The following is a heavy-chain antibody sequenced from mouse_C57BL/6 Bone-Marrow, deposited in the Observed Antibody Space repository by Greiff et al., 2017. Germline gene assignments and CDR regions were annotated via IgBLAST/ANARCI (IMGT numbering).Heavy chain of an antibody. CDR1: GFTFSSYA. V-gene: IGHV5-4*01. Sequence: EVKLMESGGGLVKPGGSLKLSCAASGFTFSSYAMSWVRQTPEKRLEWVATISDGGSYTYYPDNVKGRFTISRDNAKNNLYLQMSHLKSEDTAMYYCARDRGDYFDVWGTGTTGTVSS. CDR3: ARDRGDYFDV. D-gene: IGHD3-3*01. J-gene: IGHJ1*03. CDR2: ISDGGSYT.